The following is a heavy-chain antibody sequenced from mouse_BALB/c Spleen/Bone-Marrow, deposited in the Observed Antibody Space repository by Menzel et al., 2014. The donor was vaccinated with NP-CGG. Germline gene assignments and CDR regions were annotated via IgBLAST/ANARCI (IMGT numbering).Heavy chain of an antibody. CDR1: GYTFTSYV. CDR3: ARFGYYGSPYAMEY. V-gene: IGHV1-14*01. CDR2: INPDNDGT. D-gene: IGHD1-1*01. J-gene: IGHJ4*01. Sequence: VQLQQSGPEVVKPGASVKMSCKASGYTFTSYVLHWVKQKPGQGLEWIGYINPDNDGTKYNDKFKGKATLTSDKSSRTAYMELSTMTSEDSTVYYCARFGYYGSPYAMEYWGQGTSVTVSS.